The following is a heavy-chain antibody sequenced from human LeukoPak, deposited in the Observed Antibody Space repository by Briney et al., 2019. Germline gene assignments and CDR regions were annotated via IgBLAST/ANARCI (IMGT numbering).Heavy chain of an antibody. Sequence: PSETLSLTCTISGGSITNYSWSWIRQPPGKGLEWIGYIYYSGSTSYNPSLKSRVTISVDTSKNQFSLKLSSVTAADTAVYYCARDASEAFWSGYSPTYFYYYYMDVWGKGTTVTVSS. D-gene: IGHD3-3*01. J-gene: IGHJ6*03. V-gene: IGHV4-59*01. CDR3: ARDASEAFWSGYSPTYFYYYYMDV. CDR1: GGSITNYS. CDR2: IYYSGST.